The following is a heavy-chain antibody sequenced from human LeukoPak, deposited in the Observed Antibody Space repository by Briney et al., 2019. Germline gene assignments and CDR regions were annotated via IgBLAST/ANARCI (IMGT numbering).Heavy chain of an antibody. D-gene: IGHD3-22*01. V-gene: IGHV3-48*01. CDR3: ARGSTYYDSSGQVPFDY. CDR2: ISSSSSTI. CDR1: GFTFSTYS. Sequence: GGSQRLSCAASGFTFSTYSMNWVRQAPGKGLEWVSYISSSSSTIYYADSVKGRFTISRDNAKNSLYLQMNSLRAEDTAVYYCARGSTYYDSSGQVPFDYWGQGTLVTVSS. J-gene: IGHJ4*02.